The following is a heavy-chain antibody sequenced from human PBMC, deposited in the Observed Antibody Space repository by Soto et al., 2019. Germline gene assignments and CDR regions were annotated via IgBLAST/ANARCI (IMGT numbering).Heavy chain of an antibody. CDR1: GGSISSYY. V-gene: IGHV4-59*01. Sequence: SETLSLTCTVSGGSISSYYWSWIRQPPGKGLEWIGYIYYSGSTSYNPSLKSRVTISVDTSKNQFSLKLSSVTAADTAVYYCARLVGSSSWPYYYYGMDVWGQGTTVTVSS. CDR2: IYYSGST. J-gene: IGHJ6*02. CDR3: ARLVGSSSWPYYYYGMDV. D-gene: IGHD6-13*01.